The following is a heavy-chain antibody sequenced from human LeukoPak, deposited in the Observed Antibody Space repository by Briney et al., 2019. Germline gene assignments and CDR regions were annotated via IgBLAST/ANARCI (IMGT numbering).Heavy chain of an antibody. CDR3: ARATLAAAGDYYFDY. CDR1: GCTFSSYA. D-gene: IGHD6-13*01. CDR2: ISYDGSNK. Sequence: PGGSLRLSCAASGCTFSSYAMHWVRQAPGKGLEWVAVISYDGSNKYYADSVKGRFTISRDNSKNTLYLQMNSLRAEDTAVYYCARATLAAAGDYYFDYWGQGTLVTVSS. V-gene: IGHV3-30-3*01. J-gene: IGHJ4*02.